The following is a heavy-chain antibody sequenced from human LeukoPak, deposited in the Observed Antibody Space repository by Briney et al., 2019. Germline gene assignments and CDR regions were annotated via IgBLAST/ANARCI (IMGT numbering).Heavy chain of an antibody. CDR2: ISSSSSYI. CDR1: GFTFSSYS. Sequence: GGSLRLSCAAFGFTFSSYSMNWVRQAPGKGLEWVSSISSSSSYIYYADSVKGRFTISRDNAKNSPYLQMNSLRAEDTAVYYCARGARWLRFAYYFDYWGQGTLVTVSS. J-gene: IGHJ4*02. D-gene: IGHD5-12*01. V-gene: IGHV3-21*01. CDR3: ARGARWLRFAYYFDY.